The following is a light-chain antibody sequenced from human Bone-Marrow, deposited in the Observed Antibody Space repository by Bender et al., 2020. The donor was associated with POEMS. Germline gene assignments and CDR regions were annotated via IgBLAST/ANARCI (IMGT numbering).Light chain of an antibody. CDR3: SSFTLSSTVEV. Sequence: QSALTQPASVSGSPGQSITISCGGSSADIGGYNIVSWYQQHPGKGPKVMIYDVTYRPSGISNRFSGSKSGNTASLTISGLQAEDEADYYCSSFTLSSTVEVFGTGTKVTV. CDR1: SADIGGYNI. CDR2: DVT. J-gene: IGLJ1*01. V-gene: IGLV2-14*01.